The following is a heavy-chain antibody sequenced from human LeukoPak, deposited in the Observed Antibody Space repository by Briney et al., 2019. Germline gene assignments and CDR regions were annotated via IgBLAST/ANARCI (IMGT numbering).Heavy chain of an antibody. V-gene: IGHV1-69*05. CDR3: AREVRGVDTAMVPLYYFDY. D-gene: IGHD5-18*01. J-gene: IGHJ4*02. CDR2: IIPIFGTA. Sequence: GASVKVSCKASGGTFSSYAISWVRQAPGQGLEWMGGIIPIFGTANYAQKFQGRVTITTDESTSTAYMELSSLRSEDTAVYYCAREVRGVDTAMVPLYYFDYWGQGTLVTVS. CDR1: GGTFSSYA.